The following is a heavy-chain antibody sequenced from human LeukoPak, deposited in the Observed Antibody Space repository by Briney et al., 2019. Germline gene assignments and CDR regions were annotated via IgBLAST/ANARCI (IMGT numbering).Heavy chain of an antibody. V-gene: IGHV4-59*01. J-gene: IGHJ5*02. Sequence: SETLSLTCTVSGGSISSYYWSWIRQPPGKGLEWIGYIYYSGSTNYNPSLKSRVTISVDTSKNQFSLKPSSVTAADTAVYYCARSGGYCSGGSCYTHNWFDPWGQGTLVTVSS. D-gene: IGHD2-15*01. CDR3: ARSGGYCSGGSCYTHNWFDP. CDR2: IYYSGST. CDR1: GGSISSYY.